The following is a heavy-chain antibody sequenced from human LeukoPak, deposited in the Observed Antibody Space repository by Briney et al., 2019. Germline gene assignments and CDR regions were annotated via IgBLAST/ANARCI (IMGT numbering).Heavy chain of an antibody. Sequence: GRSLRLSCAASGFTFSSYAMHWVRQAPGKGLEWVAFIQNDGSKEYYADSVKGRFTISRDNSQNTLYLQMNSLRAEDTAIYYCAKDRLNGSYVFEYWGQGTLVTVSS. D-gene: IGHD3-16*01. CDR2: IQNDGSKE. CDR3: AKDRLNGSYVFEY. CDR1: GFTFSSYA. J-gene: IGHJ4*02. V-gene: IGHV3-30*04.